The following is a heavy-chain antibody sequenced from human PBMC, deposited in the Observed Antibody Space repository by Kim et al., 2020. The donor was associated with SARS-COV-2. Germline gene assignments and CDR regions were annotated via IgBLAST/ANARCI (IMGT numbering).Heavy chain of an antibody. D-gene: IGHD1-26*01. CDR2: IIPIFGTA. CDR1: GGTFSSYA. CDR3: AMGGVGAIPVHDAFDI. J-gene: IGHJ3*02. V-gene: IGHV1-69*13. Sequence: SVKVSCKASGGTFSSYAISWVRQAPGQGLEWMGGIIPIFGTANYAQKFQGRVTITADESTSTAYMELSSLRSEDTAVYYCAMGGVGAIPVHDAFDIWGQGTMVTVSS.